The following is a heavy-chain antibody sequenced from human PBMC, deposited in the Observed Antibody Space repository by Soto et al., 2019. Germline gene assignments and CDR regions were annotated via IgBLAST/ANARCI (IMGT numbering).Heavy chain of an antibody. Sequence: EVQLVESGGGLVKPGGSLRLSCAASGFTFSNAWMSWVRQAPGKGLEWVGRIKSKTDGGTTDYAAPVKGRFTISRDDSKNTLYLQMNSLKTEDTAVYYCTTPVLDYYYYGMDVWGQGTTVTVSS. CDR3: TTPVLDYYYYGMDV. J-gene: IGHJ6*02. CDR1: GFTFSNAW. V-gene: IGHV3-15*01. CDR2: IKSKTDGGTT.